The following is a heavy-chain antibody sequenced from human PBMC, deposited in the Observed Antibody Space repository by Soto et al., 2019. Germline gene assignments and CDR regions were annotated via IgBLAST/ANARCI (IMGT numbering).Heavy chain of an antibody. CDR3: TKGGYDLIYYFGMDV. Sequence: EVQLIESGGGWVQPGTSLRVSCAASGFTFHEYAMHWVRQAPGKGLEWVSGISSDGDTIAYADSVQGLFTVFRDNGKNSLYLQINSLRAEDTALYYCTKGGYDLIYYFGMDVWGQGTTVTVSS. D-gene: IGHD5-12*01. J-gene: IGHJ6*02. CDR2: ISSDGDTI. V-gene: IGHV3-9*01. CDR1: GFTFHEYA.